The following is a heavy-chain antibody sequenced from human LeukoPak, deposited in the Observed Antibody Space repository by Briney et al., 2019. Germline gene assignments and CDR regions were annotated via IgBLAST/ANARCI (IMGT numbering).Heavy chain of an antibody. V-gene: IGHV4-39*01. CDR3: ASLSIFGVVIPQGY. CDR1: SGSISSYY. D-gene: IGHD3-3*01. CDR2: IYYSGST. Sequence: SETLSLTCTVSSGSISSYYWGWIRQPPGKGLEWIGSIYYSGSTYYNPSLKSRVTISVDTSKNQFSLKLSSVTAADTAVYYCASLSIFGVVIPQGYWGQGTLVTVSS. J-gene: IGHJ4*02.